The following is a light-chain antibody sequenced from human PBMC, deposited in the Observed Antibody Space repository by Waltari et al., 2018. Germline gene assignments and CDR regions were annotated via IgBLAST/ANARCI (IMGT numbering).Light chain of an antibody. V-gene: IGKV1-5*03. CDR2: EAS. J-gene: IGKJ2*03. CDR3: QQYNTYSS. CDR1: QSISKY. Sequence: DIQMTQSPSTLSASVGDTITITCRASQSISKYLAWYQQKPGKAPKLLIYEASSSGSGVPSRFSGSGSGTEFTLTISSLQPDDFATYYCQQYNTYSSFGQGTKLEIK.